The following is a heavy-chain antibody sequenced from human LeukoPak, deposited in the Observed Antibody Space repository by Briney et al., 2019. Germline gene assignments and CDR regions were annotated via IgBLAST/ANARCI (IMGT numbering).Heavy chain of an antibody. V-gene: IGHV4-39*07. D-gene: IGHD3-22*01. J-gene: IGHJ4*02. CDR1: GASISSSNYY. CDR3: ARGLNYYDSSGYYSIGYCFDY. Sequence: ETLSLTCTVSGASISSSNYYWGWIRQPPGKGLEWIGSFYYSGSTYYHPSLKSRVTISVDTSKNQFSLKLSSVTAADTAVYYCARGLNYYDSSGYYSIGYCFDYWGQGTLVTVSS. CDR2: FYYSGST.